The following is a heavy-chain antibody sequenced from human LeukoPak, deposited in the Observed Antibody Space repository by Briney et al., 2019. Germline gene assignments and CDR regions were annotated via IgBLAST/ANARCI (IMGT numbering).Heavy chain of an antibody. Sequence: PGGSLRLSCAASGFTFSSYAMSWVRQAPGKGLEWVSAISGSGGSTYYADSVKGRFTISRDNSKNTLYLQMNSLRAEDTAVYYCAKRGVPGGVSGSPVAALYFDYWGQGTLVTVSS. CDR3: AKRGVPGGVSGSPVAALYFDY. V-gene: IGHV3-23*01. D-gene: IGHD2-15*01. CDR1: GFTFSSYA. J-gene: IGHJ4*02. CDR2: ISGSGGST.